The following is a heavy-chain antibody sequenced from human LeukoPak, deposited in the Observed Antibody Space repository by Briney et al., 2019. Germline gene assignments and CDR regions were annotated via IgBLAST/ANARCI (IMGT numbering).Heavy chain of an antibody. D-gene: IGHD6-13*01. CDR1: GFTLSSNW. J-gene: IGHJ6*03. Sequence: HAGGSLRLSCAVSGFTLSSNWMGWVRQAPGKGLEWVANINPDGSETYYVDSVKGRFTISRDNSKNTLYLQMNSLRAEDTAVYYCAKRGSSWWDYYYYYYMDVWGKGTTVTVSS. V-gene: IGHV3-7*01. CDR3: AKRGSSWWDYYYYYYMDV. CDR2: INPDGSET.